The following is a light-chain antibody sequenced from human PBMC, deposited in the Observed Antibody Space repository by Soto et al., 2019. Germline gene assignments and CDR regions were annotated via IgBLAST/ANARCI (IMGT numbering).Light chain of an antibody. Sequence: EIEMTQSPATLSLSRGERARLYCWASQSVSSNYLAWYQQKPGQAPRLLVYGASSRATGISDRFSGSGSGTDFTLTISRLEPEDFAVYYCQHYVSPPITFGQGTRLEI. CDR1: QSVSSNY. J-gene: IGKJ5*01. V-gene: IGKV3-20*01. CDR2: GAS. CDR3: QHYVSPPIT.